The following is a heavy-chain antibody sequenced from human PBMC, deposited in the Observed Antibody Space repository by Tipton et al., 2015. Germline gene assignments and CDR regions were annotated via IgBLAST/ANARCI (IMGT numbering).Heavy chain of an antibody. CDR2: IKSKSDGGTT. Sequence: GSLRLSCAASGFTFSNAWLSWVRQAPGKGLEWVGHIKSKSDGGTTGYAAPVKGRFTIPRDDSKNTLYLQMNSLKTEDTAVYYCTTEDKGGFWSGLYSGMDVWGQGTTVTVSS. J-gene: IGHJ6*02. D-gene: IGHD3-3*01. CDR1: GFTFSNAW. CDR3: TTEDKGGFWSGLYSGMDV. V-gene: IGHV3-15*01.